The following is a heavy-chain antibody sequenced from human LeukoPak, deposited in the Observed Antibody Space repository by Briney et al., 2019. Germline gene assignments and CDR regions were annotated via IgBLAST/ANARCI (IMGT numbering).Heavy chain of an antibody. J-gene: IGHJ4*02. CDR2: INPSGGST. V-gene: IGHV1-46*01. Sequence: ASVEVSCKASGYTFTSYYMHWVRQAPGQGLEWMGIINPSGGSTSCAQKFQGRVTMTRDTSTSTVYMELSSLRSEDTAVYYCARDIGQLPLLDYWGQGTLVTVSS. CDR3: ARDIGQLPLLDY. D-gene: IGHD2-2*01. CDR1: GYTFTSYY.